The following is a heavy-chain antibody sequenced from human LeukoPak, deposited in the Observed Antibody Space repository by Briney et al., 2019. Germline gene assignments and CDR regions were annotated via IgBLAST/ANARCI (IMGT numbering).Heavy chain of an antibody. CDR2: TNWNGGST. Sequence: PGGSLRLSCAASGFTFGDYGMSWVRQAPGKGLEWVSGTNWNGGSTGYADSVKGRFTISRDNAKNSLYLQMNSLRAEDTALYYCARDYYDSSGGFDYWGQGTLVTVSS. J-gene: IGHJ4*02. CDR3: ARDYYDSSGGFDY. D-gene: IGHD3-22*01. CDR1: GFTFGDYG. V-gene: IGHV3-20*04.